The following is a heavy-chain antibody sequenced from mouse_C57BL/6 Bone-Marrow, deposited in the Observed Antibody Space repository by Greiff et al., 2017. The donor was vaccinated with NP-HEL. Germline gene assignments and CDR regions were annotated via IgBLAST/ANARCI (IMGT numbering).Heavy chain of an antibody. V-gene: IGHV1-64*01. CDR3: ARNYGNYVGTWFAY. J-gene: IGHJ3*01. D-gene: IGHD2-1*01. Sequence: QVQLQQSGAELVKPGASVKLSCTASGYTFTSYCMHWVKQRPGQGLEWIGMIHPNSGSTNYNEKFKSKATLTVDKSSNTAYIQLSSLTSEDSAVYYCARNYGNYVGTWFAYWGQGTLVTVSA. CDR2: IHPNSGST. CDR1: GYTFTSYC.